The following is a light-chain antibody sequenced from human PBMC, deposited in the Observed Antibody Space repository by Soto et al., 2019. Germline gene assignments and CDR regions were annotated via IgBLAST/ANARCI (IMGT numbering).Light chain of an antibody. CDR1: QSVSRSY. CDR2: GAS. CDR3: QQYNPYSRT. V-gene: IGKV3-20*01. J-gene: IGKJ1*01. Sequence: EILLTQSPCTLSLSPGERATLSCRASQSVSRSYLAWYQQKTGQAPRLLIYGASSRATGIPDRFSGSGSGTEFTLTTSSLQRDDFEPYYCQQYNPYSRTFGQGTKVDIK.